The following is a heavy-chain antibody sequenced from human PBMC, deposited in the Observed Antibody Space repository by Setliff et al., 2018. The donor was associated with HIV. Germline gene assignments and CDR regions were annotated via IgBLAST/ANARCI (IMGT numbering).Heavy chain of an antibody. V-gene: IGHV4-34*01. CDR1: GGSFSGYY. Sequence: SETLSLTCAVYGGSFSGYYWSWIRQPPGKGLEWIGGINHGGMTNYNPSLKSRVFISLDTSKNQLSLNLRSATAADTAVYYCARQKDHNFWSGFFIWGQGTLVTVSS. CDR2: INHGGMT. CDR3: ARQKDHNFWSGFFI. D-gene: IGHD3-3*01. J-gene: IGHJ4*02.